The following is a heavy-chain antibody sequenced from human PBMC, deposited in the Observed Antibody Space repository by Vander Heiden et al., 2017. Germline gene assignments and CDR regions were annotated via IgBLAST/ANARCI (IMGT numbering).Heavy chain of an antibody. CDR2: IRSKANSYAT. J-gene: IGHJ4*02. V-gene: IGHV3-73*02. D-gene: IGHD3-22*01. Sequence: EVQLVASGGGLVQPGGSLKLSCAASGFTFRGSAMHWGRQASGKGLEWVGRIRSKANSYATAYAASVKGRFTISRDDSKNTAYLQMNSLKTEDTAVYYCTRGHYYDSSGYYGDYWGQGTLVTVSS. CDR3: TRGHYYDSSGYYGDY. CDR1: GFTFRGSA.